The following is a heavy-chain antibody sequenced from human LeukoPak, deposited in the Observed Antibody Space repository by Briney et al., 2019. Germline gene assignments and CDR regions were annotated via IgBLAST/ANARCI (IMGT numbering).Heavy chain of an antibody. CDR3: AKAPVTTCRGAYCYPFDY. CDR1: GFTLSSYA. Sequence: GRSLRLSCAASGFTLSSYAMSWVRQAPGKGLERVSAISDSGNTYHADSVKGRFTISRDSSKNTLFLQMNRLRPEDAAVYYCAKAPVTTCRGAYCYPFDYWGQGTLVTVSS. J-gene: IGHJ4*02. D-gene: IGHD2-21*01. V-gene: IGHV3-23*01. CDR2: ISDSGNT.